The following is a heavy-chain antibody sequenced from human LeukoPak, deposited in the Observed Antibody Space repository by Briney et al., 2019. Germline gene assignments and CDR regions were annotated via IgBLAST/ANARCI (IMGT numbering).Heavy chain of an antibody. D-gene: IGHD4-17*01. CDR2: INPGYDTT. CDR3: ARVRDYGDYNDAFDI. J-gene: IGHJ3*02. Sequence: ASVKVSCKAFGYSFTSYFLHWVRQAPGQGLEWMGTINPGYDTTAYAQKFQGRVTMTRDTSTSTVYMEVISLRSEDTAVCYCARVRDYGDYNDAFDIWGQGTMVTVSS. CDR1: GYSFTSYF. V-gene: IGHV1-46*01.